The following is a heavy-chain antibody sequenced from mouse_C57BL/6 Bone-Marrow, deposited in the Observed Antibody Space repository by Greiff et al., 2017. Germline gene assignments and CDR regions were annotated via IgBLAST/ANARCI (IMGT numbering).Heavy chain of an antibody. J-gene: IGHJ1*03. Sequence: VQLQQSGSELRSPGSSVKLSCKDFDSEVFPIAYMSWVRQKPGHGFEWIGGILPSIGRTIYGEKFEDKATLDADTLSNTAYLELNSLTSEDSAIYYCASHPIYYYGSRWYCDVWGTGTTVTVSS. D-gene: IGHD1-1*01. CDR2: ILPSIGRT. CDR3: ASHPIYYYGSRWYCDV. CDR1: DSEVFPIAY. V-gene: IGHV15-2*01.